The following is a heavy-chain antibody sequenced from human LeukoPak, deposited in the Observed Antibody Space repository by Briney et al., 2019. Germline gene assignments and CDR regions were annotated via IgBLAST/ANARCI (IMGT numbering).Heavy chain of an antibody. CDR3: ASGPPYGSRSDYFDY. Sequence: GGSLRLSCAASGFTFSNNWMTWVRQAPGKGLEWVASVKKDASEKYYVDSVKGRFTISRDNAKNSLYLQMSSLRVEDTAVYYCASGPPYGSRSDYFDYWGQGTLVTVSA. CDR2: VKKDASEK. J-gene: IGHJ4*02. D-gene: IGHD3-10*01. CDR1: GFTFSNNW. V-gene: IGHV3-7*01.